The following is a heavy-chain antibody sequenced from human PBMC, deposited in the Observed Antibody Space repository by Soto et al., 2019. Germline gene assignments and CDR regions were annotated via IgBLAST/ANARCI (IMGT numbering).Heavy chain of an antibody. J-gene: IGHJ4*02. V-gene: IGHV4-30-2*01. D-gene: IGHD2-15*01. CDR3: AAGGVLPLYY. Sequence: QLQLQESGSGLVKPSQPLSLTCAVSVGSISSGGYSWCWIRPPPGQGLEWIGYIYHSGSTYYNPYLKSRVTIPVDRSKNQFSLKLSSVTAADTAVYYCAAGGVLPLYYWGKGTRVTVSS. CDR2: IYHSGST. CDR1: VGSISSGGYS.